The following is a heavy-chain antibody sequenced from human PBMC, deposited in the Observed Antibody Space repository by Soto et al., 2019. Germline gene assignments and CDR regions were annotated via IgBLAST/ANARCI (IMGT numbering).Heavy chain of an antibody. Sequence: SETLSLTCTVSGGSISSYYWSWVRQPPGKGLEWIGYIHYSGSTNYNPSLKSRVTISVDTSKNQFSLKVSSVTAADTAVYYCARGNGYYIFWGQGALVTVSS. CDR3: ARGNGYYIF. D-gene: IGHD1-26*01. J-gene: IGHJ4*02. V-gene: IGHV4-59*01. CDR1: GGSISSYY. CDR2: IHYSGST.